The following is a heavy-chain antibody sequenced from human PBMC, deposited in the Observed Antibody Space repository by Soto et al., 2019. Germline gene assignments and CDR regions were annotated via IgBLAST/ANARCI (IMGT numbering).Heavy chain of an antibody. V-gene: IGHV4-31*03. CDR3: ARWRGATVTENWFDP. CDR2: IYYSGST. D-gene: IGHD4-17*01. Sequence: QVQLQESGPGLVKPSQTLSLTCTVSGGSISSGGYYWSWIRQHPGKGLEWIGYIYYSGSTYYNPSLKSRVTISVDTSKNQCSLKLSSVTAADTAVYYCARWRGATVTENWFDPWGQGTLVTVSS. J-gene: IGHJ5*02. CDR1: GGSISSGGYY.